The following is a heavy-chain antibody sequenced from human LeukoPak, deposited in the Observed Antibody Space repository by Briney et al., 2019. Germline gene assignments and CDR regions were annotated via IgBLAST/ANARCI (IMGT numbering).Heavy chain of an antibody. CDR1: GFTFDDYA. V-gene: IGHV3-9*03. CDR2: ISWNSGSI. D-gene: IGHD1-1*01. CDR3: AKDRLSGTPTGTTLTH. Sequence: GRSLRLSCAASGFTFDDYAMHWVRQAPGKGLEWVSGISWNSGSIGYADSVKGRFTISRDNAKNSLYLQMNSLRAEDMALYYCAKDRLSGTPTGTTLTHWGQGTLVTVSS. J-gene: IGHJ1*01.